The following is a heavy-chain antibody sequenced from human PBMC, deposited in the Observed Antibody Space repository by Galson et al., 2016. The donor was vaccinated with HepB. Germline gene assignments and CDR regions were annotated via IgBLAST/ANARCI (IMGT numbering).Heavy chain of an antibody. Sequence: QSGAEVKKPGESLKISCKASGYSFTRYWIGWVRQMPGKGLEWMAMIYPGDSDTRYSPPFQGQVTISADKSTTTAYLQWSSLKPSDTAIYYCARQMGSGLESYSIYYYDGMDVWGQGTTVTVSS. CDR1: GYSFTRYW. V-gene: IGHV5-51*01. D-gene: IGHD3-10*01. CDR3: ARQMGSGLESYSIYYYDGMDV. J-gene: IGHJ6*02. CDR2: IYPGDSDT.